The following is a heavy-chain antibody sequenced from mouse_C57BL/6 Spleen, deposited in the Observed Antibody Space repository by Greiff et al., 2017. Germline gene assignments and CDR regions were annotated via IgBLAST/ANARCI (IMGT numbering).Heavy chain of an antibody. Sequence: EVQVVESGGGLVKPGGSLKLSCAASGFTFSSYAMSWVRQTPEKRLEWVATISDGGSYTYYPDNVKGRFTISRDNAKNNLYLQMSHLKSEDTAMYYCARDDWDEYYAMDYWGQGTSVTVSS. CDR3: ARDDWDEYYAMDY. D-gene: IGHD4-1*01. CDR2: ISDGGSYT. CDR1: GFTFSSYA. V-gene: IGHV5-4*01. J-gene: IGHJ4*01.